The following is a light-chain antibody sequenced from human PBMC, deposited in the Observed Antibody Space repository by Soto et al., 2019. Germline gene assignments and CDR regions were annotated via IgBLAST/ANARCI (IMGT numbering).Light chain of an antibody. Sequence: DIQVTQSPSSLSASVGDRVTITCRASQNIKNYLNWYQRKPGTAPRLLIYAASNLQSGVPSRFSASGSGTDLALNISSLQPDDFGTYYCQQGFSLPWTFGQGTKVEVK. V-gene: IGKV1-39*01. CDR3: QQGFSLPWT. J-gene: IGKJ1*01. CDR1: QNIKNY. CDR2: AAS.